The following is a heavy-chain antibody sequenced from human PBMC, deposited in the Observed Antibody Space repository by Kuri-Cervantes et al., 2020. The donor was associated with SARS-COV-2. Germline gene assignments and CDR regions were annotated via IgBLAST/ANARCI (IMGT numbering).Heavy chain of an antibody. V-gene: IGHV4-30-4*01. D-gene: IGHD3-3*01. CDR3: ARDSASITIFGVVTRYGTDV. J-gene: IGHJ6*02. CDR1: GGSISSGDYY. Sequence: SETLSLTCTVSGGSISSGDYYWSWIRQPPGKGLEWIGYIYYSGSTYYNPSLKSRVTISVDTSKNQFSLKLSSVTAADTAVYYCARDSASITIFGVVTRYGTDVWGQGTTVTVSS. CDR2: IYYSGST.